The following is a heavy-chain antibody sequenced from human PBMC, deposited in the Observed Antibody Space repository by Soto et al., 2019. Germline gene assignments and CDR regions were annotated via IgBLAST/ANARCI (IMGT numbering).Heavy chain of an antibody. CDR2: INPNSGGT. V-gene: IGHV1-2*04. CDR3: ARDLKYQLLSYAFDI. D-gene: IGHD2-2*01. Sequence: ASVMVSCKASGYTFTGYYRHWVRQAPGQGLEWMGWINPNSGGTNYAQKFQGWVTMTRDTSISTAYMELSRLRSDDTAVYYCARDLKYQLLSYAFDIWGQGTMVTVSS. J-gene: IGHJ3*02. CDR1: GYTFTGYY.